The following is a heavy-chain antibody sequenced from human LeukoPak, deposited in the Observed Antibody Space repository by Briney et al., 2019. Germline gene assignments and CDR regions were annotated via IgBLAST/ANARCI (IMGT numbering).Heavy chain of an antibody. CDR1: GGSISSGDYY. CDR2: IYYSGST. J-gene: IGHJ4*02. V-gene: IGHV4-30-4*01. Sequence: PSETLSLTCTVSGGSISSGDYYWSWIRQPPGKGLEWFGYIYYSGSTYYNPSLKSRVTISVDTSKNQFSLKLSSVTAADTAVYYCAREVPGPNYYGSGSYSHFDYWGQGTLVTVSS. D-gene: IGHD3-10*01. CDR3: AREVPGPNYYGSGSYSHFDY.